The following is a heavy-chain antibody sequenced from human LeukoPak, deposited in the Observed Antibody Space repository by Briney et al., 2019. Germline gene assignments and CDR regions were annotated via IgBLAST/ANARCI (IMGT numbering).Heavy chain of an antibody. V-gene: IGHV3-30*04. CDR3: ARQESRNYQCEGLDY. D-gene: IGHD3-16*02. CDR2: ISYNGGRK. CDR1: GFSFSGYA. J-gene: IGHJ4*02. Sequence: GRSLRLSCAASGFSFSGYAIHWVRQAPGKGLEWVALISYNGGRKDYADSVKGRFTIDRDNSKNTVYLQMNSLRPDDTGIYSCARQESRNYQCEGLDYWGQGNLVTVSS.